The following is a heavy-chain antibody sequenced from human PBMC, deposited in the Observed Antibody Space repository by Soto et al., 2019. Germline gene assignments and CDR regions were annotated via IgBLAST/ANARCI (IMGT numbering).Heavy chain of an antibody. CDR3: ARDRQRRVYRGMDV. Sequence: PSETLSLTCTVSGGSISSYYWNWIRQPPGKGLEWIGYIYYSGSTNYNPSLKSRVTISVDTSKNQFSLKLSSVTAADTAVYYCARDRQRRVYRGMDVWGQGTTVTVSS. J-gene: IGHJ6*02. D-gene: IGHD3-16*01. CDR1: GGSISSYY. CDR2: IYYSGST. V-gene: IGHV4-59*01.